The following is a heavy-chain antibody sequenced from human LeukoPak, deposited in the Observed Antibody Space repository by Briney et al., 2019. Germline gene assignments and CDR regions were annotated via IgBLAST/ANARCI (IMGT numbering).Heavy chain of an antibody. V-gene: IGHV4-34*01. D-gene: IGHD2-2*01. Sequence: SETLSLTCAVYGGSFSGYYWSWIRQPPGKGLEWIGEINHSGSTNYNPSLKSRVTISVDTSKNQFSLKLSSVTAADTAVYYCARGRYCSSTSCYLFDPWGQGTLVTVSS. CDR2: INHSGST. J-gene: IGHJ5*02. CDR3: ARGRYCSSTSCYLFDP. CDR1: GGSFSGYY.